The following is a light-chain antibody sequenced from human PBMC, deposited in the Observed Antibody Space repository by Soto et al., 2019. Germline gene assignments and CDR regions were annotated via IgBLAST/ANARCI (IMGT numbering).Light chain of an antibody. CDR2: EVT. J-gene: IGLJ1*01. Sequence: QSVLTQPPSASGSPGQSVTISCTGTGSDIGNYNYVSWYQHHPGQAPKLIIYEVTERPSGVPDRFSGSKSGNTASLTVSGLQAEDEADYYCSSYGGRNNIVFGTGTKVTVL. CDR1: GSDIGNYNY. CDR3: SSYGGRNNIV. V-gene: IGLV2-8*01.